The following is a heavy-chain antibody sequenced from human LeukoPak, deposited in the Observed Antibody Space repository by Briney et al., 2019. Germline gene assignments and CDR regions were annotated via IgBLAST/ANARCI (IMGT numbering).Heavy chain of an antibody. CDR2: IYYSGST. CDR1: GGSISSSCCY. V-gene: IGHV4-39*01. J-gene: IGHJ4*02. CDR3: ARSQGYCSGGGCYEFDY. D-gene: IGHD2-15*01. Sequence: KPSETLSLTCTVSGGSISSSCCYWGWIRQPPGKGLEWFGNIYYSGSTHYNPSLKSRVTISVDTSKNQFSLILSSVTAADTAVYYCARSQGYCSGGGCYEFDYWGQGTLVTVSS.